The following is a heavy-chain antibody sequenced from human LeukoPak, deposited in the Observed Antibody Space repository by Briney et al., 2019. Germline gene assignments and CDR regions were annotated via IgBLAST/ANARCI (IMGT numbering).Heavy chain of an antibody. V-gene: IGHV3-48*02. J-gene: IGHJ6*02. CDR3: ARGDYGDYDYDYYGMDI. Sequence: QAGGSLRLSCAASGFTFSSYSMNWVRQAPGKGLEWVSYINSISSTIYYADSVKGRFTISRDNAKNSLYLQMNSLRDEDTAVYYCARGDYGDYDYDYYGMDIWGQGTTVTVSS. CDR2: INSISSTI. D-gene: IGHD4-17*01. CDR1: GFTFSSYS.